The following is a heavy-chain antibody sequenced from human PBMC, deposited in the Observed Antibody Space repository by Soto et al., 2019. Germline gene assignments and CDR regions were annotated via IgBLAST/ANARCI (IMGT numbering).Heavy chain of an antibody. D-gene: IGHD3-22*01. CDR1: GFTFSSYG. J-gene: IGHJ6*03. CDR3: ARDHEYYDSSGYHASYYYYSYMDV. CDR2: IWYDGSNK. V-gene: IGHV3-33*01. Sequence: GGSLRLSCAASGFTFSSYGMHWVRQAPGKGLEWVAVIWYDGSNKYYADSVKGRFTISRDNSKNTLYLQMNSLRAEDTAVYYCARDHEYYDSSGYHASYYYYSYMDVWGKGTTVTVSS.